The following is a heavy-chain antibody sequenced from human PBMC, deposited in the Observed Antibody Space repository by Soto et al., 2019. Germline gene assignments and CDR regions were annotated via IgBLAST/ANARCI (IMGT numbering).Heavy chain of an antibody. CDR2: INHSGST. J-gene: IGHJ6*02. D-gene: IGHD4-17*01. CDR3: ARGTTVSPGMDV. CDR1: GGSFSGYY. Sequence: NPSETLSLTCAVYGGSFSGYYWSWIRQPPGKGLEWIGEINHSGSTNYNPSLKSRVTISVDTSKNQFSLKLSSVTAADTAVYYCARGTTVSPGMDVWGQGTTVTVSS. V-gene: IGHV4-34*01.